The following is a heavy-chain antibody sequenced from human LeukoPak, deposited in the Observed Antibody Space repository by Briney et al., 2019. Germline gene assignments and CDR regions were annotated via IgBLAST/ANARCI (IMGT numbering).Heavy chain of an antibody. CDR2: INWSGGST. J-gene: IGHJ4*02. V-gene: IGHV3-20*04. D-gene: IGHD2-2*01. Sequence: GGSLRLSCTASGFAFDEHGMSWVRQVPGKGLEWVSGINWSGGSTGYADPLRGRFTISRDNAKNSLYLQMDSLRAEDTALYYCAKRGYCSGTTCYYYFEYWGQGSLVTVSS. CDR3: AKRGYCSGTTCYYYFEY. CDR1: GFAFDEHG.